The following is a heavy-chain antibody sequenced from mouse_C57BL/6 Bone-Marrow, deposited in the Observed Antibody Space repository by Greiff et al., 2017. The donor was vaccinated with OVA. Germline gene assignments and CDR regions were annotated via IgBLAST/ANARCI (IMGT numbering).Heavy chain of an antibody. CDR3: ARSGGYVPAWFAY. V-gene: IGHV1-69*01. CDR2: IDPSDSYT. CDR1: GYTFTSSW. D-gene: IGHD2-2*01. J-gene: IGHJ3*01. Sequence: QVQLQQPGAELVMPGASVKLSCKASGYTFTSSWMHWVKQRPGQGLEWIGEIDPSDSYTNYNQKFKGKSTLPVDKSSSTAYRQLRSLTSEDSAVYYCARSGGYVPAWFAYWGQGTLVTVSA.